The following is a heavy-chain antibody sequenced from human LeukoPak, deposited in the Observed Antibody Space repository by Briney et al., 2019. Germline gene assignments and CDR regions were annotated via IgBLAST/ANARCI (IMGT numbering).Heavy chain of an antibody. CDR2: ISGYNGNT. CDR3: AREPTYNYMDV. Sequence: ASVKASCKASGYTFTNYGISWVRQAPGQGLGWMGWISGYNGNTNYAQKLQGRVTMTTDTSTSTAYMELRSLRSDDTAVYYCAREPTYNYMDVWGKGTTVTVSS. V-gene: IGHV1-18*01. J-gene: IGHJ6*03. CDR1: GYTFTNYG.